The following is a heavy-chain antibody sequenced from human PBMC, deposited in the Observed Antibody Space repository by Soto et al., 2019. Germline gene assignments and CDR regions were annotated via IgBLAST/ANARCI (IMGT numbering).Heavy chain of an antibody. J-gene: IGHJ3*02. CDR1: GFSFSTYG. CDR2: ISFGGNQK. V-gene: IGHV3-30*18. CDR3: AKDGRDAFDI. Sequence: QVQLVESGGGVVQPGKSLRLSCVASGFSFSTYGMHWVRQAPGKGLEWVAVISFGGNQKYYADGVKGRFTVSRDNSKNTLYLQMNSLRAEDTSVYHCAKDGRDAFDIWGQGTMVTVSS.